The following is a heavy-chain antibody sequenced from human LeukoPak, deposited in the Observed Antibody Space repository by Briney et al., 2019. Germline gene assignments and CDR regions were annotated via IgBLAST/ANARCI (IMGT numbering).Heavy chain of an antibody. D-gene: IGHD3-10*01. CDR1: NGSFSGYY. J-gene: IGHJ5*02. Sequence: SETLSLTCAVHNGSFSGYYWTWIRQAPGKGLEWIGEINNSGVTYYNPSLKSRVTISRDTSKTQFSLQLKPLSVADTAVYYCARGGTTHYYGSGTSPWGQGTLVIVSS. CDR3: ARGGTTHYYGSGTSP. V-gene: IGHV4-34*01. CDR2: INNSGVT.